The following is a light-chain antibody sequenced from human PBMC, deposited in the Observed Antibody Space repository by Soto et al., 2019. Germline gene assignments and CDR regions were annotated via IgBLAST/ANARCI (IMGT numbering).Light chain of an antibody. J-gene: IGKJ1*01. Sequence: EIVLTQSPATLSLSPGERATLSCGASQSVSSYLAWYQQKPGQAPRLLIYGASTRATRIADSFSGSGSGTDFTLTISSLEPEELAVYDCQQRSNRPQTVGQGTKGEIK. CDR2: GAS. CDR1: QSVSSY. V-gene: IGKV3-11*01. CDR3: QQRSNRPQT.